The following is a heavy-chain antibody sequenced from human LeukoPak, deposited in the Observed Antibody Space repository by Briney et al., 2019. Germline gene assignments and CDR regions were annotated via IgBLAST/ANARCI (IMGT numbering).Heavy chain of an antibody. D-gene: IGHD2-15*01. Sequence: SETLSLTCTVSGASVSGSPYYWGWIRQPPGKGLEWIGSIYSSGSTYYNASLQSRVTISVDTSKNQFSLKLSSVTAADTAVYYCARGKEGGTYYYYYYYMDVWGKGTTVTVSS. J-gene: IGHJ6*03. V-gene: IGHV4-39*07. CDR1: GASVSGSPYY. CDR3: ARGKEGGTYYYYYYYMDV. CDR2: IYSSGST.